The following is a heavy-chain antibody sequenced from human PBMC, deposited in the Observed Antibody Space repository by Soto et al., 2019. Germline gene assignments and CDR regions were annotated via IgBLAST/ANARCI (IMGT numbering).Heavy chain of an antibody. D-gene: IGHD6-13*01. Sequence: SETLSLTCTVSGGSISSGGYYWSWIRQHPGKGLGWIGYIYYSGSTYYNPSLKSRVTISVDTSKNQFSLKLSSVTAADTAVYYCARISIAVAGRYFDYWGQGTLVTVSS. CDR3: ARISIAVAGRYFDY. CDR2: IYYSGST. CDR1: GGSISSGGYY. J-gene: IGHJ4*02. V-gene: IGHV4-31*03.